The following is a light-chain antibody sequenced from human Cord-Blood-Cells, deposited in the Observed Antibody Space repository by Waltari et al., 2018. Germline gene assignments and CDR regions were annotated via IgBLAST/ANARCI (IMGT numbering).Light chain of an antibody. CDR1: SSNIGNNA. V-gene: IGLV1-36*01. J-gene: IGLJ3*02. Sequence: QSVLTQPPSVSEAPRQRVTISCSGSSSNIGNNAVNWYQQLPGKAPKLLIYYDDQLPSGVSDLFSGSKSGTSASLAISGLQSEDEADYYCAAWDDSLNGPVFGGGTKLTVL. CDR3: AAWDDSLNGPV. CDR2: YDD.